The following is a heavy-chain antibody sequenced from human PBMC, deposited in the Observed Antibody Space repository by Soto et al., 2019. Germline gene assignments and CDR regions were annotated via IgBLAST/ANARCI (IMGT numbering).Heavy chain of an antibody. CDR3: GRKTPPDPIVVEVPAALDY. CDR1: GYTFTSYA. J-gene: IGHJ4*02. D-gene: IGHD2-2*01. V-gene: IGHV1-3*01. CDR2: INAGNGNT. Sequence: ASVKVSCKASGYTFTSYAMHWVRQAPGQRLEWMGWINAGNGNTKYSQKFQGRVTITRDTSASTAYMELSSLRSEDTAVYYCGRKTPPDPIVVEVPAALDYGGQETLVTVSS.